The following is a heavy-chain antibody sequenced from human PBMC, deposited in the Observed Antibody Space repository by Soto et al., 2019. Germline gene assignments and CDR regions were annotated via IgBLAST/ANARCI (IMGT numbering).Heavy chain of an antibody. CDR2: IYYSGST. D-gene: IGHD5-18*01. Sequence: QVQLQESGPGLVKPSQTLSLTCTVSVGSISSGGYYWSWIRQHPGKGLEWIVYIYYSGSTYYNPSLKSRVTISVDTSKNQFSLKLSSVTAADTAVYYCAMQSMGYSYGKIDYWGQGTLVTVSS. V-gene: IGHV4-31*03. CDR1: VGSISSGGYY. CDR3: AMQSMGYSYGKIDY. J-gene: IGHJ4*02.